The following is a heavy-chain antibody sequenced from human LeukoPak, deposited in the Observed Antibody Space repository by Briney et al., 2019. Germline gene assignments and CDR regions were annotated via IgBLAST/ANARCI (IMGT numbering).Heavy chain of an antibody. V-gene: IGHV3-7*01. D-gene: IGHD3-10*01. J-gene: IGHJ4*02. CDR2: IKRDGSEK. CDR3: ARDVLLWFGESYYFDY. CDR1: GFTFSSYS. Sequence: PGGSLRLSCAASGFTFSSYSMNWVRQAPGKGLEWVANIKRDGSEKYYVDSVKGRFTISRDNAKNSLYLQMNSLRAEDTAVYYCARDVLLWFGESYYFDYWGQGTLVTVSS.